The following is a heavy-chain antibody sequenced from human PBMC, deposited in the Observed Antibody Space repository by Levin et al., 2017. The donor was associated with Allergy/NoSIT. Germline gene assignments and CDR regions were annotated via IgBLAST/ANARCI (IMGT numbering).Heavy chain of an antibody. V-gene: IGHV3-53*01. CDR2: IHSGGDT. Sequence: GGSLRLSCAASGFIVSSNHMSWVRQAPGKGLEWVSVIHSGGDTYYADSVKGRFTISRDNSKNTLYLQMNSLRAEDTAVYYCASQPAGYSSGWPFFDYWGQGTLVTVSS. CDR3: ASQPAGYSSGWPFFDY. D-gene: IGHD6-19*01. CDR1: GFIVSSNH. J-gene: IGHJ4*02.